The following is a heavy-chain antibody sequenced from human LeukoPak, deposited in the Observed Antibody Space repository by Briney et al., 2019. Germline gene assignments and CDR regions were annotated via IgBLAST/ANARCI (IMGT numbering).Heavy chain of an antibody. Sequence: GGSLRLSCAASGFTFSSYAMSWVRQAPGKGLEWVSAISGSGGSTYYADSVKGRFTISRDNSKNTLYLQMNSLRAEDTAVYYCAKGDIVAVPAALEFDYWGQGTLVTVSS. V-gene: IGHV3-23*01. J-gene: IGHJ4*02. CDR2: ISGSGGST. CDR1: GFTFSSYA. D-gene: IGHD2-2*01. CDR3: AKGDIVAVPAALEFDY.